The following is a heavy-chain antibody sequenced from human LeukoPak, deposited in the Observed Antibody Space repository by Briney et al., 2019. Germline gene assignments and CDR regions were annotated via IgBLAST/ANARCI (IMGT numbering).Heavy chain of an antibody. J-gene: IGHJ4*02. CDR2: ISPSGGST. D-gene: IGHD2-15*01. V-gene: IGHV1-46*01. Sequence: ASVKVSCKAFGYTFTSNYMHWVRQAPGQGPEWMGVISPSGGSTTYAQKFQGRVTITRNTSTSTAYMELSSLSSEDTAVYYCARVPDLEYCSGGSCYRFDYWGQGTLVTVSS. CDR1: GYTFTSNY. CDR3: ARVPDLEYCSGGSCYRFDY.